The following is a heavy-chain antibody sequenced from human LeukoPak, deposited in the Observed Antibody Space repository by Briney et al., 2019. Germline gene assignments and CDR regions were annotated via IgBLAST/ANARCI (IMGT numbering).Heavy chain of an antibody. D-gene: IGHD3-9*01. CDR3: ARVPFDILTGYYFDY. V-gene: IGHV4-39*01. CDR1: GGSISSSSYY. Sequence: SETLSLTCTVSGGSISSSSYYWGWIRQPPGKGLEWIGSIYYSGSTYYNPSLKSRVTISVDTSKNQFSLKLSSVTAADTAVYYCARVPFDILTGYYFDYWGQGTLVTVSS. J-gene: IGHJ4*02. CDR2: IYYSGST.